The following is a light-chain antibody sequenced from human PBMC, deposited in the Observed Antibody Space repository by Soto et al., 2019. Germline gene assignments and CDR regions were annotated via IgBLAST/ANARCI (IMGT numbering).Light chain of an antibody. CDR1: QSVSSN. CDR2: GAS. J-gene: IGKJ1*01. CDR3: QQYVYSPWT. V-gene: IGKV3-15*01. Sequence: DIVLTQSPGTLSLSPGERATLSCRASQSVSSNLAWYQQKPGQAPRLLIYGASTRATGIPARFSGSGSGTEFTLTISSLQSEDFAVYYCQQYVYSPWTFGQGTKVDIK.